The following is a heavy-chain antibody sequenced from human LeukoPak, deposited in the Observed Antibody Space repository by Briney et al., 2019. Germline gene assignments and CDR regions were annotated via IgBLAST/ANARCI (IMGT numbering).Heavy chain of an antibody. CDR2: ISAYNGNT. CDR3: ARTPKYTGYTTYLDY. V-gene: IGHV1-18*01. J-gene: IGHJ4*02. CDR1: GYTFTSYG. Sequence: ASVKVSCKASGYTFTSYGISWVRQAPGQGLEWMGWISAYNGNTNYAQKLQGRVTMTTDTSTSTAYMELRSLRSDDTAVYYCARTPKYTGYTTYLDYWGRGTLVTVSS. D-gene: IGHD5-12*01.